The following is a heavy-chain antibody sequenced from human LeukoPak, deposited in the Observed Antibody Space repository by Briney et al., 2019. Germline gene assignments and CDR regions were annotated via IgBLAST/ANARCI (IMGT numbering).Heavy chain of an antibody. CDR3: ARGYYYDSSGAHY. CDR1: GYTFTGYC. CDR2: ISPNSGGT. Sequence: GASVKVSCKASGYTFTGYCMHWVRQAPGQGLEWMGWISPNSGGTNYAQKFQGRVTMTRDTSISTAYMELSRLRSDDTAVYYCARGYYYDSSGAHYWGQGTLVTVSS. D-gene: IGHD3-22*01. J-gene: IGHJ4*02. V-gene: IGHV1-2*02.